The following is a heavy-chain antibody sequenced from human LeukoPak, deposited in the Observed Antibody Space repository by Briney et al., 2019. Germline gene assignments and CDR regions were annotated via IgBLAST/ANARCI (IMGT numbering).Heavy chain of an antibody. V-gene: IGHV3-53*04. D-gene: IGHD3-16*01. CDR3: LRQGVGDPPR. CDR2: IYAGGSSSA. CDR1: GFTVSAND. Sequence: GGSLRLSCAASGFTVSANDMSWVRQAPGKGLEWVSLIYAGGSSSAFYADSVKGRFTASRHDSKNTLDLQMNGLRADDTAVYYCLRQGVGDPPRWGQGTLDTVSS. J-gene: IGHJ4*02.